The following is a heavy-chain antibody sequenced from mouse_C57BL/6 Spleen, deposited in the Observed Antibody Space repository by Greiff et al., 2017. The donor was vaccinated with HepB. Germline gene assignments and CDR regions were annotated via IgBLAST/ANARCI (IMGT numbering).Heavy chain of an antibody. J-gene: IGHJ3*01. D-gene: IGHD2-5*01. V-gene: IGHV2-6*01. CDR3: AILAYYSNYEGFAY. CDR2: IWGVGST. Sequence: VQGVESGPGLVAPSQSLSITCTVSGFSLTSYGVDWVRQSPGKGLEWLGVIWGVGSTNYNSALKSRLSISKDNSKSQVFLKMNSLQTDDTAMYYCAILAYYSNYEGFAYWGQGTLVTVSA. CDR1: GFSLTSYG.